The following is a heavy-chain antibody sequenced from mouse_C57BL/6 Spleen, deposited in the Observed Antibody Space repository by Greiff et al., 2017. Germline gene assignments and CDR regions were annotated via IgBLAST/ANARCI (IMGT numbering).Heavy chain of an antibody. CDR3: ARGNNYDDGFAD. CDR2: IYPGDGDT. V-gene: IGHV1-80*01. CDR1: GYAFSSYW. D-gene: IGHD1-1*01. J-gene: IGHJ3*01. Sequence: VQLQQSGAELVKPGASVKISCKASGYAFSSYWMHWVKQRPGQGLEWIGQIYPGDGDTNYNGKFKGKATLTADKSSSTAYMQLSSLTSEDSAVYFCARGNNYDDGFADWGQGTLVTVSA.